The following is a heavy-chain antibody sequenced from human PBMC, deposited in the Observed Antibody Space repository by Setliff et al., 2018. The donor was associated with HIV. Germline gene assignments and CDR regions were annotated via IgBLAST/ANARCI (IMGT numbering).Heavy chain of an antibody. V-gene: IGHV3-23*01. CDR3: AREMSSYYYDSSGYYHDAFDI. D-gene: IGHD3-22*01. Sequence: GGSLRLSCAASGFTFSSYAMSWVRQAPGKGLEWVSAISVSGGNPYYADSVKGRFTISRDNSKNTLYLQMNSLRAEDTAVYYCAREMSSYYYDSSGYYHDAFDIWGQGTMVTVSS. CDR2: ISVSGGNP. CDR1: GFTFSSYA. J-gene: IGHJ3*02.